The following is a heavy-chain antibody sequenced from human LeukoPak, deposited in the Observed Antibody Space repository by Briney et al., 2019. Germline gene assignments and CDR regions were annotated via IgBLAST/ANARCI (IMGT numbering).Heavy chain of an antibody. D-gene: IGHD6-19*01. CDR1: GGSISSSNW. J-gene: IGHJ5*02. CDR3: ARGAVAGTLGRSFWFDP. CDR2: IYHSGST. Sequence: SETLSLTCAVSGGSISSSNWWSWVRQPPGKGLEWIGEIYHSGSTNYNPSLKSRVTISVDKSKNQFSLKLSSVTAADTAVYYCARGAVAGTLGRSFWFDPWGQGTLVTVSS. V-gene: IGHV4-4*02.